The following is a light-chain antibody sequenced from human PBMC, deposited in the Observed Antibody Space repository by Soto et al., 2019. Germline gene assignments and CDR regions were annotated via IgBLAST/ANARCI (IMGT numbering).Light chain of an antibody. V-gene: IGKV1-5*03. Sequence: DIQMTQSPSAPSTSVGDRAIITCRASQSIGSWLAWYQQKPGKAPKLLIYKASNLESGVPPRFSGSGSGTEFTLTISSLQPDDSATYYCQQYNSYSWTFGQGTKVDIK. CDR3: QQYNSYSWT. CDR1: QSIGSW. J-gene: IGKJ1*01. CDR2: KAS.